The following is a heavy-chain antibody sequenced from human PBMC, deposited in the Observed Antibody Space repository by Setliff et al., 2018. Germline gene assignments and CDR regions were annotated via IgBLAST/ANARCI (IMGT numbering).Heavy chain of an antibody. CDR1: GFSFSNYW. CDR2: INQDGSEK. V-gene: IGHV3-7*01. CDR3: ARETLPYYFDY. Sequence: GGSLRLSCAASGFSFSNYWMSWVRQAPGKGLEWVANINQDGSEKYFVGSVKGRFTISRDNAKNSLYLQMSSLRAEDTAVYYCARETLPYYFDYWGQGTLVTVSS. J-gene: IGHJ4*02.